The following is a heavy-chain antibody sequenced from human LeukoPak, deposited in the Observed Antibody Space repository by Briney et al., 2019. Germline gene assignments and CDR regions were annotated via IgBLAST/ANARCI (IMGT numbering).Heavy chain of an antibody. CDR3: ARDAYSSGWFREPDY. J-gene: IGHJ4*02. V-gene: IGHV3-33*01. D-gene: IGHD6-19*01. CDR2: IWYDGGNK. CDR1: GFTFSSYG. Sequence: GRSLRLSCAASGFTFSSYGMHWVRQAPGKGLEWVAVIWYDGGNKYYADSVKGRFTISRDNSKNTLYLQMNSLRAEDTAVYYCARDAYSSGWFREPDYWGQGTLVTVSS.